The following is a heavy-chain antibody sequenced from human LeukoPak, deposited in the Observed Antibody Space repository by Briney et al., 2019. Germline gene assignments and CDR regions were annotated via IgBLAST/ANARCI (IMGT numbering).Heavy chain of an antibody. Sequence: GGSLRLSCAASGFKFDDYTMHWVRQAPGKGLEWVSLITWSGGSRFYADSVKGRFTISRDNSKNSLYLQMNSLTTEDTALYYCAKNGPRCGDYAGYCDYWGQGTLVTVSS. D-gene: IGHD2-21*02. CDR2: ITWSGGSR. CDR3: AKNGPRCGDYAGYCDY. J-gene: IGHJ4*02. V-gene: IGHV3-43*01. CDR1: GFKFDDYT.